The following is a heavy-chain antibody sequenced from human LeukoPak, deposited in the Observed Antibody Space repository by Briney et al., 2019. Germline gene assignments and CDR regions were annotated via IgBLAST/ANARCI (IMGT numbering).Heavy chain of an antibody. V-gene: IGHV3-30*02. CDR3: AKERTRVTGGWT. J-gene: IGHJ5*02. D-gene: IGHD2-21*02. CDR2: MRYDGKNK. Sequence: GGSLRLSCAASGFTFSEYGFHWVRQAPGKGLEWVTFMRYDGKNKYFADSVKGRFTISRDNSKNTVYLQMDSLRPEDTAMYYCAKERTRVTGGWTWGRGTLVTVSS. CDR1: GFTFSEYG.